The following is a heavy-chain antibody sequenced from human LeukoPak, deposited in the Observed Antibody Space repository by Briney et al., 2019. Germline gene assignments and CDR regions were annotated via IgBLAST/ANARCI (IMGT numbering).Heavy chain of an antibody. CDR3: ARPKYGSGRIFDY. D-gene: IGHD3-10*01. CDR2: IYHSGST. V-gene: IGHV4-34*01. J-gene: IGHJ4*02. CDR1: GGSFSGYY. Sequence: SETLSLTCAVYGGSFSGYYWSWIRQPPGKGLEWIGEIYHSGSTNYNPSLKSRVTISVDKSKNQFSLKLSSVTAADTAVYYCARPKYGSGRIFDYWGQGTLVTVSS.